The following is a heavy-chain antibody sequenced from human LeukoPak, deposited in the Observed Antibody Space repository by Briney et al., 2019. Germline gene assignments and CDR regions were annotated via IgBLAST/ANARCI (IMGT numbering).Heavy chain of an antibody. V-gene: IGHV4-38-2*02. CDR1: DGSINGYY. CDR2: INHSWST. Sequence: SETLSLTCTVSDGSINGYYWAWIRQSPGKGLEWIVSINHSWSTYYNPSLKSRVTISVDTSKNQFSLKLTSVTAADTAVYYCARAPGTTFDYWGHGNMVTVSS. J-gene: IGHJ4*01. D-gene: IGHD4-17*01. CDR3: ARAPGTTFDY.